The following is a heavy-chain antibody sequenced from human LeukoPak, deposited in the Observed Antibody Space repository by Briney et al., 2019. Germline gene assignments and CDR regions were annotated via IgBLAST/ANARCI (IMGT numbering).Heavy chain of an antibody. J-gene: IGHJ6*02. CDR2: INYSGST. CDR1: GGSISSYY. V-gene: IGHV4-59*08. CDR3: ARHTYYYYGMDV. Sequence: PSETLSLMCTVSGGSISSYYWSWIRQAPGKGLEWIGYINYSGSTSYNPSLKSRVTITVDTSKSQFSLNLSSVTAADTAVYYCARHTYYYYGMDVWGQGTTVTVSS.